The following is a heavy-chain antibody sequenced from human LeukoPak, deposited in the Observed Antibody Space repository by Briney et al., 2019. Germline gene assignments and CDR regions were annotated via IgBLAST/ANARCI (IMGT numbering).Heavy chain of an antibody. CDR3: ARGLVLLWFGEPGGCFDY. CDR1: GFTFSSYA. V-gene: IGHV3-30*04. Sequence: GGALRLSCAAPGFTFSSYAMHWGRQAPGKGVEGGGGISYDGSNKYYADSVKGRFTISRDNSKNTLYLQMNSLRAEDTAVYYCARGLVLLWFGEPGGCFDYWGQGTLVTVSS. CDR2: ISYDGSNK. J-gene: IGHJ4*02. D-gene: IGHD3-10*01.